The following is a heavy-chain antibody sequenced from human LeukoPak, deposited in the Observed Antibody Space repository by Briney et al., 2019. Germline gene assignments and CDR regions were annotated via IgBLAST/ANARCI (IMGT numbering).Heavy chain of an antibody. CDR2: IYYSGST. Sequence: SETLSLTCTVSGGSISSYYWSWIRQPPGKGLEWIGYIYYSGSTNYNPSLKSRVTISVDTSKNQFSLKLSSVTAADTAVYYCARLLAVAGPYYFDYWGQGTLVTVSS. D-gene: IGHD6-19*01. CDR3: ARLLAVAGPYYFDY. CDR1: GGSISSYY. V-gene: IGHV4-59*01. J-gene: IGHJ4*02.